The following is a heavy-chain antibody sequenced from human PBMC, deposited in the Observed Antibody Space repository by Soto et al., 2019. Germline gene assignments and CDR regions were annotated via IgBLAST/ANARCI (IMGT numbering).Heavy chain of an antibody. CDR3: ARVSGSYYYGMDV. CDR1: GGSIRSSNW. D-gene: IGHD1-26*01. Sequence: QVQLQESGPGLVKPSGTLSLTCAVSGGSIRSSNWWSWVRQPPGKGLEWIGEIYHSGSTNYNPSLKSRVTISVDKSQNQSSLKLSSVSAADTAVYYFARVSGSYYYGMDVWGQGTTVTVSS. CDR2: IYHSGST. J-gene: IGHJ6*02. V-gene: IGHV4-4*02.